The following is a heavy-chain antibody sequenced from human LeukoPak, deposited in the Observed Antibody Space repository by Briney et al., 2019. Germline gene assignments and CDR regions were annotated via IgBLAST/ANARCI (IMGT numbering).Heavy chain of an antibody. V-gene: IGHV1-18*01. CDR3: ARVSRTTVTIPPLFEYYYYYMDV. J-gene: IGHJ6*03. D-gene: IGHD4-11*01. Sequence: ASVRVSCKASGYTFSSYAITWVRQAPGQGLEWMGWISAYNGNTNYAQKLQGRVTMTTDTSTSTAYMELRSLRSDDTAVYYCARVSRTTVTIPPLFEYYYYYMDVWGKGTTVTVSS. CDR1: GYTFSSYA. CDR2: ISAYNGNT.